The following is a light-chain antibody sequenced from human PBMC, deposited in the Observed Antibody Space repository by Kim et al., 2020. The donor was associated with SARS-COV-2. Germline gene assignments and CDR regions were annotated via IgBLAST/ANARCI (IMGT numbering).Light chain of an antibody. CDR3: QQYNNGPRT. Sequence: SVTPGGRGTGACRARQSVGSNLAWYQFKSVQVPRRLIYGSSTVAAGVPARFSGSGSGTEFALTISSLQSEEFAVYYCQQYNNGPRTFGQGTKLEIK. V-gene: IGKV3D-15*01. CDR2: GSS. J-gene: IGKJ2*01. CDR1: QSVGSN.